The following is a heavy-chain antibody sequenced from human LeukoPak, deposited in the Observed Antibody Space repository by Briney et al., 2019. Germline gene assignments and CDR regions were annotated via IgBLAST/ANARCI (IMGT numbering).Heavy chain of an antibody. V-gene: IGHV3-23*01. CDR1: GFTFSSYA. CDR3: AKDQLELSSPLFDY. Sequence: GGSLRLSCAASGFTFSSYAMSWVRLAPGKGLEWVSAISGSGGSTYYADSVKGRFTISRDNSKNTLYLQMNSLRAEDTAVYYCAKDQLELSSPLFDYWGQGTLVTVSS. CDR2: ISGSGGST. J-gene: IGHJ4*02. D-gene: IGHD1-1*01.